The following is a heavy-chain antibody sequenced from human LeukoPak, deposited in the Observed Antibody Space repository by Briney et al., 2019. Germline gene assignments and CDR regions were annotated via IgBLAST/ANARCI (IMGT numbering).Heavy chain of an antibody. CDR2: IYYSGTT. CDR1: GGSITCYY. V-gene: IGHV4-59*01. CDR3: ARVLGYCTNGVCQGRFDP. D-gene: IGHD2-8*01. Sequence: PSETLSLTCTVSGGSITCYYWSWMRQPPGKGLEWIGYIYYSGTTNYNPSLKSRVTTSVDTSKNQFSLSLSSVTDADTAVYYCARVLGYCTNGVCQGRFDPWGQGTLVTVAS. J-gene: IGHJ5*02.